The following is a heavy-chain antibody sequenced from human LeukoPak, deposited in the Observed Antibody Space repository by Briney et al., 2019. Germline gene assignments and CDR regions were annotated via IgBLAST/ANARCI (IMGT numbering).Heavy chain of an antibody. D-gene: IGHD1-1*01. Sequence: GGSLRLSCAASGYTFSGYWMHWVRQAPGKGLVWVSRINPDGRITSYADSVKGRFSISRDNAKNTLSLQMDSLRVEGTGVYFCARDTTLGRTDSWGQGTLVTVSS. CDR2: INPDGRIT. CDR1: GYTFSGYW. CDR3: ARDTTLGRTDS. J-gene: IGHJ4*02. V-gene: IGHV3-74*03.